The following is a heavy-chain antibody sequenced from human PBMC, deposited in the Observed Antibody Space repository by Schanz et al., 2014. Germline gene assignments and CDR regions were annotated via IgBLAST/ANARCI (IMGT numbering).Heavy chain of an antibody. CDR2: INTGGDST. D-gene: IGHD3-10*01. CDR1: GFTFSSHW. CDR3: ARWFLIRGVILDS. J-gene: IGHJ4*02. Sequence: EVQLVQSGGGLVQPGGSLRLSCAASGFTFSSHWMHWVRQDPGKGLEWVSSINTGGDSTYYADSVKGRFTISRDNSRDTVYLQMNSLRADDTAMYYCARWFLIRGVILDSWGQGTLVTVSS. V-gene: IGHV3-74*01.